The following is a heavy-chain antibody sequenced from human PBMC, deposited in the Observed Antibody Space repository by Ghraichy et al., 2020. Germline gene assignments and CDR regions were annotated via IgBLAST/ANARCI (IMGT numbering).Heavy chain of an antibody. CDR2: IYYSGST. CDR3: ARGLRYSYGCDY. J-gene: IGHJ4*02. CDR1: GGSVSSGSYY. Sequence: SQTLSLTCTVSGGSVSSGSYYWSWIRQPPGKGLEWIGYIYYSGSTNYNPSLKSRVTISVDTSKNQFSLKLSSVTAADTAVYYCARGLRYSYGCDYWGQGTLVTVSS. V-gene: IGHV4-61*01. D-gene: IGHD5-18*01.